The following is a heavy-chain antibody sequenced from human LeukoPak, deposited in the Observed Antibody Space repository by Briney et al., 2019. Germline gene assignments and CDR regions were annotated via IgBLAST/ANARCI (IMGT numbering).Heavy chain of an antibody. CDR3: ARDNSVGDNAWWFDP. V-gene: IGHV1-18*01. Sequence: ASVKVSCKASGYTFTSYGISWVRQAPGQGLEWMGWINPYNGNTKYPQKFQGRVTMTRDMSTSTDYMELGSLRSEDTAIYYCARDNSVGDNAWWFDPWGQGTLVTVSS. J-gene: IGHJ5*02. CDR1: GYTFTSYG. CDR2: INPYNGNT. D-gene: IGHD1-26*01.